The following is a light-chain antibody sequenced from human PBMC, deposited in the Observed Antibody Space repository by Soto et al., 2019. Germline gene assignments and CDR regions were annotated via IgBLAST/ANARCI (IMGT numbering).Light chain of an antibody. CDR3: SSFAGNNNFV. CDR2: EVS. J-gene: IGLJ2*01. V-gene: IGLV2-8*01. Sequence: QSALTQPPSASGSPGQSVTISCTGTSSDVGGYNYVSWYQQHPGKAPKLMISEVSKRPSGVPDRFSGSKSGNTASLTVSGLQAEDEGDYYCSSFAGNNNFVFGGGTKLTVL. CDR1: SSDVGGYNY.